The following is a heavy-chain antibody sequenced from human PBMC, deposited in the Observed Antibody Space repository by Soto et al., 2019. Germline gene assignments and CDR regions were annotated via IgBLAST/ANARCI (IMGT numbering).Heavy chain of an antibody. D-gene: IGHD3-10*01. CDR3: ARGRKRVRGVIGKHYYYGMDV. V-gene: IGHV4-34*01. CDR1: GGSFSGYY. J-gene: IGHJ6*02. Sequence: SETLSLTCAVYGGSFSGYYWSWIRQPPGKGLEWIGEINHSGSTNYNPSIKSRVTISVDTSKNQFSMKLSSVTAADTAVYYCARGRKRVRGVIGKHYYYGMDVWGQGTTVTVSS. CDR2: INHSGST.